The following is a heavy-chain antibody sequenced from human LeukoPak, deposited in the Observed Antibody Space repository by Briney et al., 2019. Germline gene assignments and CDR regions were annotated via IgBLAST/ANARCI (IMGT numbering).Heavy chain of an antibody. D-gene: IGHD3-22*01. J-gene: IGHJ4*02. Sequence: ASVKVSCKASGGTFSSYAISWVRQAPGQGLEWMGRIIPILGIANYAQKFQGRVTITADKSTSTAYMELSSLRSEGTAVYYCARDALYYYDSSGYYYDSTYWGQGTLVTVSS. CDR1: GGTFSSYA. CDR3: ARDALYYYDSSGYYYDSTY. CDR2: IIPILGIA. V-gene: IGHV1-69*04.